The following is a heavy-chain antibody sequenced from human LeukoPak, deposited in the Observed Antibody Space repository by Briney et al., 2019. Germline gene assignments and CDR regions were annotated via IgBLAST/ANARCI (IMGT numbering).Heavy chain of an antibody. CDR3: AREGDCGGACFFEY. D-gene: IGHD2-21*02. CDR2: ISSSASTI. CDR1: GFTFSSYE. V-gene: IGHV3-48*03. Sequence: GGSLRLSCAASGFTFSSYEMNWVRQAPGKGLEWLSYISSSASTIYYADSVKGRFTISRDYAKNSLYLQMNSLRVDDTAVYYCAREGDCGGACFFEYWGQGTLVTVSS. J-gene: IGHJ4*02.